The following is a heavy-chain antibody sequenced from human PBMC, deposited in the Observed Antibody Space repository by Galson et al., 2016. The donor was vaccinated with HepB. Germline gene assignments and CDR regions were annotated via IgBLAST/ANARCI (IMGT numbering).Heavy chain of an antibody. CDR1: ADSVSGGIYF. V-gene: IGHV4-61*01. J-gene: IGHJ5*02. Sequence: SETLSLTCTVSADSVSGGIYFWNWIRQPPGKGLEWIGCLSNSGSTNYNPSLKSLVTMSFDTSRNQFSLRLTSVTAANTAVYYRSRGEGWSGYIRRGFDPWGQGTQVSVSS. CDR3: SRGEGWSGYIRRGFDP. CDR2: LSNSGST. D-gene: IGHD5-12*01.